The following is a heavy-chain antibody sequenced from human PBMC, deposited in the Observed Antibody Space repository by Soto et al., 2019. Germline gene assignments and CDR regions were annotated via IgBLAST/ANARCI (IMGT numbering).Heavy chain of an antibody. CDR2: ITESGNGT. J-gene: IGHJ4*02. V-gene: IGHV3-23*04. D-gene: IGHD3-16*01. Sequence: EVRLVESGGGFAQIGGSLRLSCVTSGFTFTSYAMTWVRQVPGMGLEWVSAITESGNGTFYAASVRGRFTISRDNYKRTLVLQMNSLRDDDTALAFCATSIGALSENLGQGILGTVS. CDR1: GFTFTSYA. CDR3: ATSIGALSEN.